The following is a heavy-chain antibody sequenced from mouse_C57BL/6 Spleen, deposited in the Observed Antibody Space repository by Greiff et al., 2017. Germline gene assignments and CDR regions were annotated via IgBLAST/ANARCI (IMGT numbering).Heavy chain of an antibody. Sequence: QVQLQQPGAELVKPGASVKMSCKASGYTFTSYWITWVKQRPGQGLEWIGDIYPGSGSTNYNEKFKSKATLTVDTSSSTAYMQLIRLTSEDSAVYYCASMEYSNSSWFAYWGQGTLVTVSA. CDR1: GYTFTSYW. D-gene: IGHD2-5*01. J-gene: IGHJ3*01. CDR2: IYPGSGST. CDR3: ASMEYSNSSWFAY. V-gene: IGHV1-55*01.